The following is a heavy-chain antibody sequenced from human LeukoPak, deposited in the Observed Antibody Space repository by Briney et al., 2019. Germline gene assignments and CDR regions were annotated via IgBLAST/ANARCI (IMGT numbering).Heavy chain of an antibody. CDR2: ISGSGGST. V-gene: IGHV3-23*01. Sequence: GGSLRLSCAASGFTFSSYAMSWVRQAPGKLLEWVSAISGSGGSTYYADSVKGRFTISRDNSKNTLYLQMNSLRAEDTVFFFKQKTAYDILTGYGGDWGQGTLVTVSS. CDR3: QKTAYDILTGYGGD. CDR1: GFTFSSYA. J-gene: IGHJ4*02. D-gene: IGHD3-9*01.